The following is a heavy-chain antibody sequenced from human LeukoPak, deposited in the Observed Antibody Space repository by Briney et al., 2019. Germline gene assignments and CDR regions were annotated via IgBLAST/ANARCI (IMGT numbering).Heavy chain of an antibody. CDR3: AKQPSFKAVADTGEDYFDY. J-gene: IGHJ4*02. D-gene: IGHD6-19*01. V-gene: IGHV3-23*01. CDR2: ISGSGDST. CDR1: GFTFTSYA. Sequence: PGGSLRLSCAASGFTFTSYAMSWVRQAPGKGLEWVSAISGSGDSTYYADSVKGRFTISRDNSKDTVYLQMNSLRAEDTAVYYCAKQPSFKAVADTGEDYFDYWGQGTLVTVPS.